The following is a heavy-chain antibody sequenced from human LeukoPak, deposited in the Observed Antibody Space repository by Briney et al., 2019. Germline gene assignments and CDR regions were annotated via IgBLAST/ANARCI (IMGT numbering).Heavy chain of an antibody. CDR1: GCTFSSYA. Sequence: SVKVSCKASGCTFSSYAISWVRQAPGQGLEWMGGIIPIIGTANYAQKFQGRVTITTDESKSTAYMELSSLRSEDTAVYYCARDSPTTYYYDSSGYYHFDYWGQGTLVTVSS. J-gene: IGHJ4*02. CDR2: IIPIIGTA. V-gene: IGHV1-69*05. D-gene: IGHD3-22*01. CDR3: ARDSPTTYYYDSSGYYHFDY.